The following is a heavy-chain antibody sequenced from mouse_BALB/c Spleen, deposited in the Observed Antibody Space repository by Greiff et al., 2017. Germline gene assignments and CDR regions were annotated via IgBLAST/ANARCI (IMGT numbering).Heavy chain of an antibody. CDR2: FYPGSGSI. Sequence: VQLKESGAELVKPGASVKLSCKASGYTFTEYIIHWVKQRSGQGLEWIGWFYPGSGSIKYNEKFKDKATLTADKSSSTVYMELSRLTSEDSAVYFCARHEDPYDYDDGFAYWGQGTLVTVSA. D-gene: IGHD2-4*01. V-gene: IGHV1-62-2*01. CDR3: ARHEDPYDYDDGFAY. J-gene: IGHJ3*01. CDR1: GYTFTEYI.